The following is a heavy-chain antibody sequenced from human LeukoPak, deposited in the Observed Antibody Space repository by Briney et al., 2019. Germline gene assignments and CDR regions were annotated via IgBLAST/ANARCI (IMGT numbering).Heavy chain of an antibody. J-gene: IGHJ2*01. CDR2: IYSGGST. V-gene: IGHV3-53*01. CDR3: ARDGGYGSYVSPSNWYFDL. Sequence: GGSLRLSCAASGFTVSSNYMSWVRQAPGKGLEWVSVIYSGGSTYYADSVKGRFTISRDNSKNTLYLQMDNLRAEDTAVYYCARDGGYGSYVSPSNWYFDLWGRGTLVTVSS. D-gene: IGHD1-26*01. CDR1: GFTVSSNY.